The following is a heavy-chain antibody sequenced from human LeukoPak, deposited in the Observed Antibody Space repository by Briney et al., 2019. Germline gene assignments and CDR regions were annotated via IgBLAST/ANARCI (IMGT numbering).Heavy chain of an antibody. J-gene: IGHJ3*02. V-gene: IGHV3-33*01. CDR2: IWYDGSNK. D-gene: IGHD2-8*01. CDR3: ARDRGGGVFDI. CDR1: GFTFRNYG. Sequence: GGSLRLSCAASGFTFRNYGMHWVRQAPGKGLEWVAVIWYDGSNKYYADSVKGRFTVSRDNSKNTLYLQMNSLRAEDTAVYYCARDRGGGVFDIWGQGTMVTVSS.